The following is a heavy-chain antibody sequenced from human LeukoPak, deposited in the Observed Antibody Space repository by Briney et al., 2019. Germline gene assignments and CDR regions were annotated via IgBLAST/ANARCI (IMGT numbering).Heavy chain of an antibody. CDR1: GGSFSGYY. V-gene: IGHV4-34*01. J-gene: IGHJ4*02. Sequence: SETLSLTCAVYGGSFSGYYWSWIRQPPGKGLEWIGEINHSGSTNYNPSPKSRVTISVDTSKNQFSLKLSSVTAADTAVYYCAGLIAARPNPFDYWGQGTLVTVSS. D-gene: IGHD6-6*01. CDR2: INHSGST. CDR3: AGLIAARPNPFDY.